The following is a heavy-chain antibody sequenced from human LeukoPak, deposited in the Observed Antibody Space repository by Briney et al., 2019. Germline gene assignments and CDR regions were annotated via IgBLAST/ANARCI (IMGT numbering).Heavy chain of an antibody. V-gene: IGHV3-21*01. CDR1: EFTFRSDT. CDR2: ISSTSSVI. Sequence: GESLRLSCAASEFTFRSDTMNWVRQAPGKGLEWISSISSTSSVIYYADSLKGRFTVSRDNAKNSLYLQMNSLRVEDTAVYYCARSGGRLLNYYFDYWGQGTLVTVSS. D-gene: IGHD1-14*01. CDR3: ARSGGRLLNYYFDY. J-gene: IGHJ4*02.